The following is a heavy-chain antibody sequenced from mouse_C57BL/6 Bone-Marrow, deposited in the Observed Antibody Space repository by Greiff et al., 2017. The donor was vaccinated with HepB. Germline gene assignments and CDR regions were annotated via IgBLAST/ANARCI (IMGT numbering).Heavy chain of an antibody. J-gene: IGHJ2*01. Sequence: QVTLKVSGPGILQSSQTLSLTCSFSGFSLSTSGMGVSWIRQPSGKGLEWLAHIYWDDDKRYNPSLKSRLTISKDTTRNQVFLKITSVDTADTATDYCARRVYYDYDDGTSDYWGQGTTLTVSS. V-gene: IGHV8-12*01. CDR2: IYWDDDK. CDR1: GFSLSTSGMG. CDR3: ARRVYYDYDDGTSDY. D-gene: IGHD2-4*01.